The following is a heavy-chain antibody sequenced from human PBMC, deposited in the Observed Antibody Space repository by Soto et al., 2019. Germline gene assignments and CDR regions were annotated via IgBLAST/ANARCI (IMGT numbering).Heavy chain of an antibody. Sequence: QVQLQQWGAGLLKPSETLSLTCAVYGGSFSGYYWTWIRQPPGTGLEWIGEINHSGSTTYNPSLKSRVTISVDTSKNQFSLKLTSVTAAHTAVYYCARDKITGHFDYWGQGTLVTVSS. CDR2: INHSGST. J-gene: IGHJ4*02. CDR1: GGSFSGYY. V-gene: IGHV4-34*01. D-gene: IGHD2-8*02. CDR3: ARDKITGHFDY.